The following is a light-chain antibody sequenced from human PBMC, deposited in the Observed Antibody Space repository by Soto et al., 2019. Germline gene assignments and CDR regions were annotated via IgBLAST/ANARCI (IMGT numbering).Light chain of an antibody. J-gene: IGLJ2*01. CDR1: SSDVGGYNY. CDR3: SSYAGSNNLV. Sequence: QSALTQPPSASGSPGQSVTISCTGTSSDVGGYNYVSWYQQHPGKAPKLMIYEVSKRPSGVPYRFSGSKSVNTASLTVSGLQAEDEDDYYCSSYAGSNNLVFGGGTKLTVL. V-gene: IGLV2-8*01. CDR2: EVS.